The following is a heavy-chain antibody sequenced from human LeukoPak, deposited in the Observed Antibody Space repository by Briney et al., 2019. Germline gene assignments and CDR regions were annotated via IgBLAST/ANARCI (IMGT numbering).Heavy chain of an antibody. J-gene: IGHJ4*02. V-gene: IGHV1-46*01. D-gene: IGHD6-6*01. CDR1: GYTFTSYY. CDR3: ARRGLAARPSGFDY. Sequence: EASVKVSCKASGYTFTSYYMHWVRQAPGQGLEWMGLINPSGGSTSYAQKFQGRVTMTRDTSTNTVYLELSSLGSEDTAVYYCARRGLAARPSGFDYWGQGTLVTVSS. CDR2: INPSGGST.